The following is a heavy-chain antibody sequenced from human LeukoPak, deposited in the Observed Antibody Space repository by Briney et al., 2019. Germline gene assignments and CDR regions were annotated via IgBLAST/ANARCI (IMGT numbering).Heavy chain of an antibody. D-gene: IGHD1-1*01. J-gene: IGHJ6*02. V-gene: IGHV3-53*01. CDR1: GFTVSSNY. Sequence: RGSLRLSCAASGFTVSSNYMSWVRQAPGKGLEWVSVIYSGGTIYYADSVKGRFTISRDNAKNSLYLQMNSLRAEDTAVYYCARRPIVTSGMDVWGQGTTVTVSS. CDR3: ARRPIVTSGMDV. CDR2: IYSGGTI.